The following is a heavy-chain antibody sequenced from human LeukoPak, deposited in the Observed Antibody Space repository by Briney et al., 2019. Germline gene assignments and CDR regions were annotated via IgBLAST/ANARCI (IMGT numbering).Heavy chain of an antibody. CDR2: IYTRGST. Sequence: PSETLSLTCTVSGGSINNYYWSWIRQPAGKGLEWIGRIYTRGSTNYNPSLKSRVTMSVDTSKNQFSLKLSSVTTADTALYFCARGLVLATDDAFDIWGQGTLVTVSS. D-gene: IGHD5-12*01. CDR3: ARGLVLATDDAFDI. V-gene: IGHV4-4*07. J-gene: IGHJ3*02. CDR1: GGSINNYY.